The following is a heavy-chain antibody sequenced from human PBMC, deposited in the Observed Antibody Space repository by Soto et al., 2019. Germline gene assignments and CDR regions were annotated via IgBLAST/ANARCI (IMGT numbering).Heavy chain of an antibody. J-gene: IGHJ4*02. CDR1: GFTFRNYA. Sequence: GGSLRLSCAASGFTFRNYAMHWVRQAPGKGLECLAVIAYDGSNASYRDSVKGRFTISRDNSRNTVYLQMNSLRADDTAVYYCAKDRLAGGFDYWGQGTLVTVSS. CDR2: IAYDGSNA. D-gene: IGHD3-16*01. V-gene: IGHV3-30-3*01. CDR3: AKDRLAGGFDY.